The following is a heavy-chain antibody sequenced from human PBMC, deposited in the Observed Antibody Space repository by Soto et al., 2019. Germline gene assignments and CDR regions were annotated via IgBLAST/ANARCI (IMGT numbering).Heavy chain of an antibody. CDR3: ARAPWHSSRYYFDY. CDR1: GGSISSGGYY. CDR2: IYYSGST. Sequence: QVQLQESGSGLVKPSQTLSLTCTVSGGSISSGGYYWSWIRQHPGKGLEWIGYIYYSGSTYYNPSLKRRVTISVDTSKNQFSLKLSSVTAADTAVYYCARAPWHSSRYYFDYWGQGTLVTVSS. D-gene: IGHD5-18*01. J-gene: IGHJ4*02. V-gene: IGHV4-31*03.